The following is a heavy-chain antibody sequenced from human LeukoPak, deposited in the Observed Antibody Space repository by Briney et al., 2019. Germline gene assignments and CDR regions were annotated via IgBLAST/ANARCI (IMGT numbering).Heavy chain of an antibody. CDR1: GFTLNSYW. Sequence: QSGGSLRLSCAASGFTLNSYWMHWVRQAPGKGLVWVSRINSDGSSTSYADSVKGRFTISRDNAKNTLYLQMNGLRAEDTAVYYCAREGQQPRGVRWFDPWGQGTLVTVSS. CDR2: INSDGSST. CDR3: AREGQQPRGVRWFDP. V-gene: IGHV3-74*01. D-gene: IGHD3-10*01. J-gene: IGHJ5*02.